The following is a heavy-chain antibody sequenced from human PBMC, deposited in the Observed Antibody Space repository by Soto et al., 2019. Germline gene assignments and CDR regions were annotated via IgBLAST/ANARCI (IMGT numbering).Heavy chain of an antibody. J-gene: IGHJ5*02. D-gene: IGHD3-16*01. V-gene: IGHV4-59*01. CDR2: MYYSGST. CDR1: GGSISGYY. Sequence: NPSETLSLTCTVSGGSISGYYWSWIRQSPGEGLEWIGYMYYSGSTNYNPSLRSRVTISVDTSKKQFSLELRSVTAADTAVYYCARFNGGFYPSWFDPWGQGTLVTVSS. CDR3: ARFNGGFYPSWFDP.